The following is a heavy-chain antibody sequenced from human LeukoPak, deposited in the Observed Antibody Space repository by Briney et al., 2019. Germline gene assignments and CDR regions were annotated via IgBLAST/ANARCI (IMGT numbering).Heavy chain of an antibody. V-gene: IGHV3-7*03. Sequence: PGGSLRLSCAASGFTFSSYWMSWVRQAPGRGLEWVANIKQDGSETYYVDSVKGRFTISRDNAKNSLYLQMNSLRAEDTAVYYCARVYSHTITMVRGAIGGWGQGTVVTVSS. CDR3: ARVYSHTITMVRGAIGG. D-gene: IGHD3-10*01. CDR1: GFTFSSYW. CDR2: IKQDGSET. J-gene: IGHJ4*02.